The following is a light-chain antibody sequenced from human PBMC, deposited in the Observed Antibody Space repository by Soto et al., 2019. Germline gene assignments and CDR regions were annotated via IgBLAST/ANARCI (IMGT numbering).Light chain of an antibody. J-gene: IGLJ2*01. V-gene: IGLV2-14*01. CDR1: TSDVGYYNY. Sequence: QSALTQPASVSGSPGQWVTISCTATTSDVGYYNYVSWYQQYPGKAPKPLIYHISNRPSGVSNRFSGSKSGDTASLTISGLQAEDEADYYCSSDTSRGGVIFGGGTKLTVL. CDR3: SSDTSRGGVI. CDR2: HIS.